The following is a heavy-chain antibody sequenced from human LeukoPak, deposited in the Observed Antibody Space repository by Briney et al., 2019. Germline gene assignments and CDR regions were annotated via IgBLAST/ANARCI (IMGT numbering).Heavy chain of an antibody. V-gene: IGHV3-11*04. CDR1: GFTFSDYY. Sequence: GGSLRLSCAASGFTFSDYYMSWIRQAPGKGLEWVSYISSSGTTIHDADSVKGRFTISRDNAKNSLYLQMNSLRAEDTAVYYCAKKGYSFGWRDSYYFDYWGQGTLVTVSS. CDR2: ISSSGTTI. D-gene: IGHD6-19*01. CDR3: AKKGYSFGWRDSYYFDY. J-gene: IGHJ4*02.